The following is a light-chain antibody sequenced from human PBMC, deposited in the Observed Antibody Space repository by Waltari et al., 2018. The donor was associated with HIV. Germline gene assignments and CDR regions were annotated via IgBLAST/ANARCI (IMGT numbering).Light chain of an antibody. Sequence: QSVLTQPPSVSGAPGQRVTISCSGSSSSLGTNYDVHWYQQLPRAAPKLLIYGDYNRPSGVPERFSASRSGTSASLAITGLQPEDEADYYCSSYTSRSTYLFGSGTRVTVL. CDR2: GDY. V-gene: IGLV1-40*01. CDR1: SSSLGTNYD. CDR3: SSYTSRSTYL. J-gene: IGLJ1*01.